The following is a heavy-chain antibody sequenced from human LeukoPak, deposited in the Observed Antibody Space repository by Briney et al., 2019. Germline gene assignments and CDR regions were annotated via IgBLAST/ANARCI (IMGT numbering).Heavy chain of an antibody. Sequence: GESLKISCKDSGYSFTSYWIGWVRQMPGKGLEWMGIIYPGDSDTRYSPSFQGQVTISADKSISTAYLQWSSLKASDTAMYYCARAYYDILTGSLSYFDYWGQGTLVTVSS. CDR1: GYSFTSYW. J-gene: IGHJ4*02. CDR3: ARAYYDILTGSLSYFDY. CDR2: IYPGDSDT. V-gene: IGHV5-51*01. D-gene: IGHD3-9*01.